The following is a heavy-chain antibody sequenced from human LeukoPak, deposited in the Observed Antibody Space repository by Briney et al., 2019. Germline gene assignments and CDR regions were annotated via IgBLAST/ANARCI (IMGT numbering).Heavy chain of an antibody. J-gene: IGHJ4*02. D-gene: IGHD3-10*01. CDR1: GGTFSSYA. CDR3: ARDSFYYGSGSSVILYYFDY. Sequence: SVKVSCKASGGTFSSYAISWVRQAPGQGLEWMGRIIPIFGTANYAQKFQGRVTITTDESTSTAYMELSSLRSEDTAVYYCARDSFYYGSGSSVILYYFDYWDQGTLVTVSS. CDR2: IIPIFGTA. V-gene: IGHV1-69*05.